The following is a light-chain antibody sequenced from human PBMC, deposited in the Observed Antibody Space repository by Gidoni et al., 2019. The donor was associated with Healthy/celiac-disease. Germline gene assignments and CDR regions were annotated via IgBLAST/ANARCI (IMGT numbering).Light chain of an antibody. J-gene: IGKJ1*01. Sequence: DIQLTQSPSSLSASVGDRVTITCRASQSISSYLNWYQQKPGKAPKRLIYAASRLQSGVPSRFSGSGSGTDFTRTISSLQPEDFATYYCQQSYSTPRTFGQGTKVEIK. CDR2: AAS. CDR3: QQSYSTPRT. CDR1: QSISSY. V-gene: IGKV1-39*01.